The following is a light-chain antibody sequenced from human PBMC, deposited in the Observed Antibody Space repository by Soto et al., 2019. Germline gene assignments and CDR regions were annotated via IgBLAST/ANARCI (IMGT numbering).Light chain of an antibody. CDR3: QQYNSYWT. CDR1: QTISRW. Sequence: LQKDQSPSTQSAYLGARVTITCRASQTISRWLAWYQQKAGKAPKLLIYQASNLQSGVPSRLSGSGSGTEFTLTISSLQPDDFATYYCQQYNSYWTFGQGTKVDIK. CDR2: QAS. J-gene: IGKJ1*01. V-gene: IGKV1-5*03.